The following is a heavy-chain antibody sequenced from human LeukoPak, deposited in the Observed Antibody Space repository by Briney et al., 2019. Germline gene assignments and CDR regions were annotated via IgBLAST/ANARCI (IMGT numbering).Heavy chain of an antibody. Sequence: SVKVSCKASGGTFSSYDISWVRQAPGQGLEWMGGIIPIFGTANYAQKFQGRVTITTDESTSTAYMELSSLRSEDTAVYYCARAPYGYNNQYYFDYWGQGTLVTVSS. CDR2: IIPIFGTA. J-gene: IGHJ4*02. CDR1: GGTFSSYD. D-gene: IGHD5-24*01. V-gene: IGHV1-69*05. CDR3: ARAPYGYNNQYYFDY.